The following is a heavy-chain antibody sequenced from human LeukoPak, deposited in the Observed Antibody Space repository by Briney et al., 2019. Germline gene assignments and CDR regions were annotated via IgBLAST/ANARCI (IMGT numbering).Heavy chain of an antibody. D-gene: IGHD3-22*01. V-gene: IGHV5-51*01. CDR1: GYSFTSYW. CDR3: ARHGVSEVITFDY. CDR2: IYPGDSDT. J-gene: IGHJ4*02. Sequence: PRESLKISCKGSGYSFTSYWIGWVRQMPGKGLEWMGIIYPGDSDTRYSPSFQGQVTISADKSISTAYLQWSSLKASDTAMYYCARHGVSEVITFDYWGQGTLVTVSS.